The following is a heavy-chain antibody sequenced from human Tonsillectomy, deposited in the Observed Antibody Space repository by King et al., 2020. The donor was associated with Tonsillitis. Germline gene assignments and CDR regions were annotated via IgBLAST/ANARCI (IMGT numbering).Heavy chain of an antibody. CDR2: IFYSGST. D-gene: IGHD6-13*01. CDR1: GASISSYY. CDR3: ARQGMYSSSWYFDY. Sequence: VQLQESGPGLVKPSETLSLTCTVSGASISSYYWSWIRQPPGKGLEWIGYIFYSGSTNYNPSLQSRVTMSVDTSKNQLSLKLSSVTAADTAVYYCARQGMYSSSWYFDYWGQGTLVTVSS. V-gene: IGHV4-59*08. J-gene: IGHJ4*02.